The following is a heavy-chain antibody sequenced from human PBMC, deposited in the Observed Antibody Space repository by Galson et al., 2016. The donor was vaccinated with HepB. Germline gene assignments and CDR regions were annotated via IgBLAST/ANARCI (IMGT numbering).Heavy chain of an antibody. CDR2: IRQDGNER. J-gene: IGHJ3*01. V-gene: IGHV3-7*01. CDR1: GFTFSRSW. D-gene: IGHD2-15*01. CDR3: ARDSGYCSGGSCYGDAFDV. Sequence: SLRLSCAVSGFTFSRSWMTWVRQIPGTGLEWVANIRQDGNERYHAEFVKGRFTISRDNAKNSLYLQMSGLRPEDTAVYYCARDSGYCSGGSCYGDAFDVWGQGAMVTVSS.